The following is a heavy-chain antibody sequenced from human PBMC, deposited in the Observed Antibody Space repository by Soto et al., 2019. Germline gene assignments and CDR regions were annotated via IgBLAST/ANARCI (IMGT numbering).Heavy chain of an antibody. CDR1: GYTFTSYG. J-gene: IGHJ6*02. V-gene: IGHV1-18*01. CDR3: AREGYCSSTSPTVPPGSCLNYYYYHGMDV. Sequence: ASVKVSCKASGYTFTSYGISWVRQAPGQGLEWTGGISPNYGNTNYAQKFQGRVTMTTDTSTSTAYMELRGLRSADTAVYYCAREGYCSSTSPTVPPGSCLNYYYYHGMDVLGQGTTVNVFS. D-gene: IGHD2-2*01. CDR2: ISPNYGNT.